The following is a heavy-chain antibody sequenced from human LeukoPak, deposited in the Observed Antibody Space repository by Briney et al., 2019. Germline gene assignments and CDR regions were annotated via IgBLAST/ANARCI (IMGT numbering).Heavy chain of an antibody. CDR2: ISSSGSHT. CDR1: GFSFSDYY. CDR3: ARHPDWSLSLDY. D-gene: IGHD1-1*01. J-gene: IGHJ4*02. Sequence: PGGSLRLSCVASGFSFSDYYMSWIRQAPGKGLEWVSYISSSGSHTNYADSVTGRFTISRNNAKKSLHLQMNSLRAEDTAVYYCARHPDWSLSLDYWGQGTLVTVSS. V-gene: IGHV3-11*03.